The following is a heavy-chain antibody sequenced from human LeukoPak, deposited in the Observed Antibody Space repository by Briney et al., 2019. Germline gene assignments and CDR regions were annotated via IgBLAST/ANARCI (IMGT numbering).Heavy chain of an antibody. CDR3: ARGRAYCSGGSCSYNWFDP. J-gene: IGHJ5*02. V-gene: IGHV4-59*12. Sequence: SETLSLTCTVSGGSISSYYWSWIRQPPGKGLEWIGYIYYSGSTNHNPSLKSRVTISVDTSKNQFSLKLSSVTAADTAVYYCARGRAYCSGGSCSYNWFDPWGQGTLVTVSS. D-gene: IGHD2-15*01. CDR1: GGSISSYY. CDR2: IYYSGST.